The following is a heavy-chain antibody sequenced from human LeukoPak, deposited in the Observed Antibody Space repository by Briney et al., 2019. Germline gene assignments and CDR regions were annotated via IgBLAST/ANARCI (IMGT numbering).Heavy chain of an antibody. D-gene: IGHD6-13*01. CDR1: GYTFTGYY. Sequence: GASVKVSCKASGYTFTGYYMHWVRQAPGQGLEWMGIINPSGGSTSYAQKFQGRVTTTRDTSTSTVYMELSSLRSEDTAVYYCARDRQIAAANLGAFDIWGQGTMVTVSS. CDR2: INPSGGST. V-gene: IGHV1-46*01. CDR3: ARDRQIAAANLGAFDI. J-gene: IGHJ3*02.